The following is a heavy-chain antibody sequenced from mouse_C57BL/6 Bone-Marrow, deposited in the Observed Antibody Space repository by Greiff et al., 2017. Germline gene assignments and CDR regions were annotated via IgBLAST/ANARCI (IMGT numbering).Heavy chain of an antibody. V-gene: IGHV1-81*01. J-gene: IGHJ3*01. CDR3: ARWFDYAWFAY. CDR1: GFTFTSYG. Sequence: QVQLLQSGAELARPGASVKLSCTASGFTFTSYGICWVQQSTGQGLEWIGEIYPRSGNTYYTENVKGKATLTADKSSSTAYLELRRLTSEDSAVYFCARWFDYAWFAYWGQGTLVTVSA. CDR2: IYPRSGNT. D-gene: IGHD2-4*01.